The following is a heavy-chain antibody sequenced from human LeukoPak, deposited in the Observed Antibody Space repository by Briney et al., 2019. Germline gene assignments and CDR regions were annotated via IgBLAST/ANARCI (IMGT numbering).Heavy chain of an antibody. Sequence: PSETLSLTCTVSGYSISSGYYWGWIRQPPGKGLEWIGSIYHSGSTYYNPSLKSRVTISVDTSKNQFSLKLSSVTAADTAVYYCAQEGVDTAMDITSFPIYWYFDLWGRGTLVTVSS. CDR2: IYHSGST. D-gene: IGHD5-18*01. CDR1: GYSISSGYY. V-gene: IGHV4-38-2*02. CDR3: AQEGVDTAMDITSFPIYWYFDL. J-gene: IGHJ2*01.